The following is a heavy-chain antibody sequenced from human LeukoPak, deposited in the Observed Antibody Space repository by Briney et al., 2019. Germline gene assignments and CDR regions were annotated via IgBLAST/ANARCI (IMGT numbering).Heavy chain of an antibody. CDR2: IYSDGST. D-gene: IGHD4-17*01. Sequence: GGSLRLSCAASGFTVSSNYMSWVRQAPGKRLEWVSVIYSDGSTYYADSVKGRFTISRDNSKNTLYLQMNSLRAEDTAVYYCSIRPEFDYWGQGTLVTVSS. CDR3: SIRPEFDY. CDR1: GFTVSSNY. V-gene: IGHV3-53*01. J-gene: IGHJ4*02.